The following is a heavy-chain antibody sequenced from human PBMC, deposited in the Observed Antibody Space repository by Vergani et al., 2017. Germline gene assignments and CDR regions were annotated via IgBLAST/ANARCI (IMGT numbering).Heavy chain of an antibody. D-gene: IGHD3-10*01. CDR1: GGSFSGFY. V-gene: IGHV4-34*01. CDR2: INHSGST. CDR3: ARGRGVRGANTFDY. J-gene: IGHJ4*02. Sequence: QVQLQQWGAGLLKPSETLSLTCAVYGGSFSGFYWSWIRQPPGKGLEWIGEINHSGSTNYNPSLKSRVTISVDTSKNQFSLKLSSVTAADTAVYYCARGRGVRGANTFDYWGQGALVTVSS.